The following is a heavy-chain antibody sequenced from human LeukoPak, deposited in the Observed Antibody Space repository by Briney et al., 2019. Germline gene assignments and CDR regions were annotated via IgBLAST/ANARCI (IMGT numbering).Heavy chain of an antibody. V-gene: IGHV4-39*01. CDR3: ARRGYYNWFDP. D-gene: IGHD5-12*01. CDR2: IYYSGST. Sequence: SETLSLTCTVSGVSISSSSYYWGWIRQPPGKGLEWIGSIYYSGSTYYNPSLKSRVTISVDTSKNQFSLKLNSVTAADTAVYYCARRGYYNWFDPWGQGTLVTVSS. CDR1: GVSISSSSYY. J-gene: IGHJ5*02.